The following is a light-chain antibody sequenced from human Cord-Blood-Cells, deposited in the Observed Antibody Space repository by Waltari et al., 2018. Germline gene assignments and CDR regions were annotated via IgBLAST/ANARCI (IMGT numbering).Light chain of an antibody. CDR2: EVS. J-gene: IGLJ2*01. Sequence: QSALTQPASVSGSPGQSIPISCTGTSSDVGSYNIVSWYQQHPGKAPKLMIYEVSKRPSGVSNRFSGSKSCNTASLTISGLQAEDEADYYCCSYAGSSSVVFGGGTKLTVL. CDR3: CSYAGSSSVV. CDR1: SSDVGSYNI. V-gene: IGLV2-23*02.